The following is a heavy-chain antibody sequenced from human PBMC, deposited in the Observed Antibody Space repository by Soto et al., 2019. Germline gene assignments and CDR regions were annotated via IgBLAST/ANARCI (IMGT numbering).Heavy chain of an antibody. CDR3: ARGPSGDKVDS. Sequence: QVQLQESGPGLVKPSQTLSLTCTVSGGSISTVDYWWSWIRQSPDMGLEWIGHIYDGGRTYNNPSLERRVTMSSETSKDHLPRTLSSVRAADTAVYYCARGPSGDKVDSWGQGTLVTVSS. D-gene: IGHD7-27*01. V-gene: IGHV4-30-4*01. J-gene: IGHJ4*02. CDR1: GGSISTVDYW. CDR2: IYDGGRT.